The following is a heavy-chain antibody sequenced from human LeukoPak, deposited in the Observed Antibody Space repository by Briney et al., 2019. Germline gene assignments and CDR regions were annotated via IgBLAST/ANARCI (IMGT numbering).Heavy chain of an antibody. CDR3: ARERYYDSSGYYEAYFDH. V-gene: IGHV4-4*07. Sequence: STNYNPSLKSRVTMSVDTSKNQFSLKLSSVTAADTAVYYCARERYYDSSGYYEAYFDHWGQGTLVTVSS. J-gene: IGHJ4*02. CDR2: ST. D-gene: IGHD3-22*01.